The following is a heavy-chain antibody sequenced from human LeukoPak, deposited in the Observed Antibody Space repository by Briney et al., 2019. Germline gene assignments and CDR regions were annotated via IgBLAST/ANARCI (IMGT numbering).Heavy chain of an antibody. J-gene: IGHJ4*02. CDR1: GFTFNNYW. V-gene: IGHV3-74*01. CDR3: ARGRYGDYH. CDR2: INPDGSTT. Sequence: GGSLRLSCAASGFTFNNYWMFWVRQAPGKGLVWVSGINPDGSTTTYADSVKGRVTISRDNAKSTLYLHMNILRVEDTAVYYCARGRYGDYHWGQGILVNVSS. D-gene: IGHD4-17*01.